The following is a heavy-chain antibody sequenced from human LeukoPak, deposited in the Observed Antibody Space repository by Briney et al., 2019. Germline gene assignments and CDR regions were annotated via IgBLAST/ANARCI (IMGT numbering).Heavy chain of an antibody. J-gene: IGHJ4*02. Sequence: SETLSLTCTVSGGSISSGDYYWSWIRQPPGKGREWVGYIYYSGSTYYNPSLKSRVTISVDTSKNQFSLKLSSVTAADTAVYYCARVYYYGSGSYWYYFDYWGQGTLVTVSS. CDR3: ARVYYYGSGSYWYYFDY. V-gene: IGHV4-30-4*01. D-gene: IGHD3-10*01. CDR1: GGSISSGDYY. CDR2: IYYSGST.